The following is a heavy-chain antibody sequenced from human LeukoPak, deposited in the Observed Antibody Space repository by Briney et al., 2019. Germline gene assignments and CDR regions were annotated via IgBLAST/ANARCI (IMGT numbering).Heavy chain of an antibody. CDR3: ARGPPSGSYLDY. Sequence: ASVKVSCKASGGTFSSYAISWVRQAPGQGLEWMGIINPSGGSTSYAQKFQGRVTMTRDMSTSTVYMELSSLRSEDTAVYYCARGPPSGSYLDYWGQGTLVTVSS. D-gene: IGHD1-26*01. J-gene: IGHJ4*02. CDR1: GGTFSSYA. V-gene: IGHV1-46*01. CDR2: INPSGGST.